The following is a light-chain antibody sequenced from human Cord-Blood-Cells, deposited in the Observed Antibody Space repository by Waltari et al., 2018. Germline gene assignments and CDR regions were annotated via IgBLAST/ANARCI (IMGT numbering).Light chain of an antibody. Sequence: SESPGKTVTISCTRSSGSIASNYVQLYQQRPGSSPTTVIYEDNQRPSGVPDRFSGSIDSSSNSASLTISGLKTEDEADYYCQSYDSSNQVFGGGTKLTVL. J-gene: IGLJ3*02. CDR1: SGSIASNY. CDR2: EDN. CDR3: QSYDSSNQV. V-gene: IGLV6-57*01.